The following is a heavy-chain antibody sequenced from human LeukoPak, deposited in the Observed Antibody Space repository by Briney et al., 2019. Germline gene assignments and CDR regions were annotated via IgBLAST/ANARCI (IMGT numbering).Heavy chain of an antibody. CDR2: INPSGGST. J-gene: IGHJ4*02. V-gene: IGHV1-46*01. Sequence: ASVKVSCKASGYTFTGYYMHWVRQAPGQGLEWMGIINPSGGSTSYAQKFQGRVTMTRDMSTSTVYMELSSLRSEDTAVYYCARVTGYFAQSRYYFDYWGQGTLVTVSS. D-gene: IGHD2/OR15-2a*01. CDR3: ARVTGYFAQSRYYFDY. CDR1: GYTFTGYY.